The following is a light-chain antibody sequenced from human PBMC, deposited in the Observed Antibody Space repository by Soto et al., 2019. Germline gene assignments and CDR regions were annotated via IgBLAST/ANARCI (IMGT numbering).Light chain of an antibody. CDR1: QSIGSY. J-gene: IGKJ2*01. CDR2: AAS. V-gene: IGKV1-39*01. CDR3: QQSYSTPYT. Sequence: DTQMTQSPSSLSASVGARVTITCLASQSIGSYLNCYQQKPGIDPMLLIYAASSLQSGVPSRFCGSGSGTDFTLTISSVQPADFATYYCQQSYSTPYTFGQGTKVDIK.